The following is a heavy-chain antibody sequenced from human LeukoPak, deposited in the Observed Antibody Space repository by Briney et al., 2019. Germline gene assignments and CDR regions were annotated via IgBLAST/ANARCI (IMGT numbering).Heavy chain of an antibody. J-gene: IGHJ6*03. CDR1: GFTFSSYG. V-gene: IGHV3-30*02. D-gene: IGHD3-10*01. CDR3: AKEPMVRGVTEYYYMAV. CDR2: IRYDGSNK. Sequence: GGSLRLSCAASGFTFSSYGMHWVRQAPGKGLEWVAFIRYDGSNKYYADSVKGRFTISRDNSKNTLYLQMNSLRAEDTAVYYCAKEPMVRGVTEYYYMAVWGNASTLTVSS.